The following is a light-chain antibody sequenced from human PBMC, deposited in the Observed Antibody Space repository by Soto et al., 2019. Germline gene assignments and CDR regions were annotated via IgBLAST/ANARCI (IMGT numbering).Light chain of an antibody. J-gene: IGKJ1*01. Sequence: EIVLTQSPGTLSLSPGERATLSCRASQSLNSGYLAWYQQKPGQAPRLLMSGTSSRAIGISDRFSGSGSGTDFTLTISSLEPEDFAVYYCQQYGSSPTFGQGTKVEI. CDR1: QSLNSGY. CDR3: QQYGSSPT. CDR2: GTS. V-gene: IGKV3-20*01.